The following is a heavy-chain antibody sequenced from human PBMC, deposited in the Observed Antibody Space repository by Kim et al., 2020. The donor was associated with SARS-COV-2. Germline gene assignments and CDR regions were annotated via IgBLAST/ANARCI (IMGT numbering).Heavy chain of an antibody. Sequence: SETLSLTCAVYGGSFSGYYWSWIRQPPGKGLEWIGEINHSGSTNYNPSLKSRVTISVDTSKNQFSLKLSSVTAADTAVYYCARVYYYDSSGGGAFCVCG. CDR1: GGSFSGYY. D-gene: IGHD3-22*01. CDR2: INHSGST. CDR3: ARVYYYDSSGGGAFCV. V-gene: IGHV4-34*01. J-gene: IGHJ3*01.